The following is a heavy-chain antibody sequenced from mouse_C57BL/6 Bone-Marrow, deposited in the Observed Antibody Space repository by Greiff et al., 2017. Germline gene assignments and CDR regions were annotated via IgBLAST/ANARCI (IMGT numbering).Heavy chain of an antibody. CDR1: GIDFSRYW. J-gene: IGHJ1*03. V-gene: IGHV4-1*01. CDR3: AGQVPDGYYWYLDV. CDR2: INPDSSTI. D-gene: IGHD2-3*01. Sequence: EVKLLESGGGLVQPGGSLTLSCAASGIDFSRYWMSWVRRAPGKGLEWIGEINPDSSTINYAPSLKDKFIISRDNAKNTLYLQMSKVRSEDTALYYCAGQVPDGYYWYLDVWGRGTAVTVSA.